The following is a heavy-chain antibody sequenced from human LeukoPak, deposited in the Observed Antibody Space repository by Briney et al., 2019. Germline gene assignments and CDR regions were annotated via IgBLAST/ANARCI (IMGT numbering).Heavy chain of an antibody. CDR1: GFTFSSYA. Sequence: GGSLRLSCAASGFTFSSYAMSCVRQAPGKGLEWVSAISGSGGSTYYADSVKGRFTISRDNSKNTLYLQMNSLRAEDTAVYYCAKVGYYYGSGSYVGYWGQGTLVTVSS. J-gene: IGHJ4*02. CDR2: ISGSGGST. V-gene: IGHV3-23*01. CDR3: AKVGYYYGSGSYVGY. D-gene: IGHD3-10*01.